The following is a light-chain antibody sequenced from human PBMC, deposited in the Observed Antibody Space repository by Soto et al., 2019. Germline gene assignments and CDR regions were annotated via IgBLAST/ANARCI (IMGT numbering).Light chain of an antibody. V-gene: IGKV1-5*03. J-gene: IGKJ2*01. CDR2: KAS. CDR1: QSISSW. Sequence: DLQMTQSPSTLPASVGDRVTITCRASQSISSWLAWYQQKPGKAPKLLIYKASSLESGVPSRFSGSGSGTEFTLTISSLQPDDFATYYCQPYNSYPYTFGQGTKLEI. CDR3: QPYNSYPYT.